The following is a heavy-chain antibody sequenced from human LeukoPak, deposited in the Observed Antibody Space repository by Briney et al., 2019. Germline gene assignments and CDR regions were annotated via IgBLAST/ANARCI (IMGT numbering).Heavy chain of an antibody. Sequence: PGRSLRLSCAASGFTFGSYGMHWVRQAPGKGLEWVAVISYDGSNKYYADSVKGRFTISRDNAKNSLYLQMNSLRAEDTAVYYCARMSIAVAGGDYFDYWGQGTLVTVSS. V-gene: IGHV3-30*03. CDR1: GFTFGSYG. CDR2: ISYDGSNK. J-gene: IGHJ4*02. D-gene: IGHD6-19*01. CDR3: ARMSIAVAGGDYFDY.